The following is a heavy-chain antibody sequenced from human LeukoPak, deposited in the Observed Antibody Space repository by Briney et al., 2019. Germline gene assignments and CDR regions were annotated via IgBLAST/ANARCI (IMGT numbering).Heavy chain of an antibody. CDR2: IIPIFGTA. V-gene: IGHV1-69*01. J-gene: IGHJ5*02. CDR3: AREESKGRAAISPDWFDP. D-gene: IGHD2-2*02. Sequence: EASVKVSCKASGGTFSSYAISWVRQATGQGLEWMGGIIPIFGTANYAQKFQGRVTITADESTSTAYMELSSLRSEDTAVYYCAREESKGRAAISPDWFDPWGQGTLVTVSS. CDR1: GGTFSSYA.